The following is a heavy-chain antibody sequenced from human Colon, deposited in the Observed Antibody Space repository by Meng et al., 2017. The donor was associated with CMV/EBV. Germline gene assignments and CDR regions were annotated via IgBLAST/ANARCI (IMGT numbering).Heavy chain of an antibody. CDR2: IYNSGST. Sequence: QLQLEESGPVLVKPSEPLSLPCSVSGGSFTTNTYFWALIRQPPGKGLEYIGSIYNSGSTYYNASLKSRVTMSVDTSKNQFSLKLSSVTAADTAKYYCARGVLNFFDYWGQGTLVTVSS. V-gene: IGHV4-39*07. J-gene: IGHJ4*02. CDR3: ARGVLNFFDY. CDR1: GGSFTTNTYF. D-gene: IGHD3-10*01.